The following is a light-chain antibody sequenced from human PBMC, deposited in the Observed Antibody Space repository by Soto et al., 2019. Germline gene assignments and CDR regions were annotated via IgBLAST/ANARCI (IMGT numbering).Light chain of an antibody. CDR3: PDYNCPPLT. J-gene: IGKJ5*01. V-gene: IGKV1-27*01. CDR2: AAS. CDR1: QAINNY. Sequence: DMPMSYAPSSLSAAVGDSVAIPCRATQAINNYLAWYQQKPGKFPKLLIYAASTLHPGVPSRFSGSGSGTDFTLTISSLQPEDVTRYCSPDYNCPPLTFGAGTRLEIK.